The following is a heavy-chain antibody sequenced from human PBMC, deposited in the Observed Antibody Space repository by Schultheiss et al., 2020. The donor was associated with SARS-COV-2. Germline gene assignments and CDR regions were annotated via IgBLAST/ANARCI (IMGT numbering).Heavy chain of an antibody. CDR1: GFTFSSYA. CDR3: AREIQLGFDY. J-gene: IGHJ4*02. Sequence: GESLKISCAASGFTFSSYAMHWVRQAPGKGLEWVAVIWYDGSNKYYADSVKGRFTISRDNSKNTLYLQMNSLRAEDTAVYYCAREIQLGFDYWGQGTLVTVSS. CDR2: IWYDGSNK. D-gene: IGHD5-18*01. V-gene: IGHV3-33*08.